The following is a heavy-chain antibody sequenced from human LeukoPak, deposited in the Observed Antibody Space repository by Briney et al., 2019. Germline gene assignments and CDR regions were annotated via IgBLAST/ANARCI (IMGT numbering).Heavy chain of an antibody. CDR3: AREVGCSSTSCYPYCGGDCHTSGAFDI. Sequence: SVKVSCKASGGTFSSYAISWVRQAPGQGLELMGGIIPIFGTANYAQKFQGRVTITADESTSTAYMELSSLRSEDTAVYYCAREVGCSSTSCYPYCGGDCHTSGAFDIWGQGTMVTVSS. J-gene: IGHJ3*02. D-gene: IGHD2-2*01. V-gene: IGHV1-69*01. CDR1: GGTFSSYA. CDR2: IIPIFGTA.